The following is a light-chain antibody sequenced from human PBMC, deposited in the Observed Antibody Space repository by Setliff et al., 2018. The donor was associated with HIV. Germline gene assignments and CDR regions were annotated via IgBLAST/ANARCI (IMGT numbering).Light chain of an antibody. V-gene: IGLV2-14*01. J-gene: IGLJ3*02. CDR3: SSYTGSSAPVV. CDR2: EVS. CDR1: SNDVGGYNY. Sequence: QSALAQPASVSGSPGQSITISCTGTSNDVGGYNYVSWYQQHPGKAPKLMIYEVSYRPSGVSNRFSGSKSGNTASLTISGLQAEDESDYYCSSYTGSSAPVVFGGGTKVTVL.